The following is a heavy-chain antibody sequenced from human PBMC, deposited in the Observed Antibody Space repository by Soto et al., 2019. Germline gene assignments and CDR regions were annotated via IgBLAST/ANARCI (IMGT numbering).Heavy chain of an antibody. Sequence: QVQLVQSGAEVKKPGASVKVSCKASGYTFTSYDINWVRQATGQGLEWMGWMNPNSGNTGYAQKFQGRVTMTRNTAISTAYKELSSPRCEDTAVYYCARVGYSSSWYYYYGMDVWGQGTTVTVSS. J-gene: IGHJ6*02. CDR3: ARVGYSSSWYYYYGMDV. V-gene: IGHV1-8*01. CDR1: GYTFTSYD. CDR2: MNPNSGNT. D-gene: IGHD6-13*01.